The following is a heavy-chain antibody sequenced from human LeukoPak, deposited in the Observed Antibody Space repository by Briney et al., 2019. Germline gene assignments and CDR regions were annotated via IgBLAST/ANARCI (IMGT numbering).Heavy chain of an antibody. CDR1: GYTFTGYY. Sequence: ASVKVSCKASGYTFTGYYMHWVRQAPGQGLEWMGWINPNSGGTNYAQKFQGRVTMTRDTSISTAYMELSRLRSDDTAVYYCARGTTPRSYYDFWSGYYKRFDYWGQGTLVTVSS. CDR3: ARGTTPRSYYDFWSGYYKRFDY. V-gene: IGHV1-2*02. CDR2: INPNSGGT. D-gene: IGHD3-3*01. J-gene: IGHJ4*02.